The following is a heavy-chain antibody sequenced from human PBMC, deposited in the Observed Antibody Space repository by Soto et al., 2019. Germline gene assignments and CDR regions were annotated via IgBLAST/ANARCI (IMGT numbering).Heavy chain of an antibody. CDR1: GFGVIDTL. Sequence: LRXSFASSGFGVIDTLMNWVRQAPGKGLEWVSVIYAGGSTSYADSVKGRFAISRDSSKNTLYLHMSSLRAEDKAVYYCVRKWFDLWGQGTLVTVSS. CDR2: IYAGGST. V-gene: IGHV3-53*01. CDR3: VRKWFDL. J-gene: IGHJ5*01.